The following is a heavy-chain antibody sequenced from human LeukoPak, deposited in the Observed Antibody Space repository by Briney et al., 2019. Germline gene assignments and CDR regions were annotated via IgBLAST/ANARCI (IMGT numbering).Heavy chain of an antibody. J-gene: IGHJ4*02. CDR3: AREPDYDFWSGYFKVRRTGYYFDY. CDR1: GGTFSSYA. CDR2: IIPIFGTA. Sequence: ASVKVSCKASGGTFSSYAISWVRQAPGQGLEWMGGIIPIFGTANYAQKFQGRVTITADESTSTAYMELRSLRSEDTAVYYCAREPDYDFWSGYFKVRRTGYYFDYWGQGTLVTVSS. D-gene: IGHD3-3*01. V-gene: IGHV1-69*13.